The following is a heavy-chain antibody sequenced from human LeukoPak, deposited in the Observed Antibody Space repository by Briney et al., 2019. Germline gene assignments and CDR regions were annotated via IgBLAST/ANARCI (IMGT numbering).Heavy chain of an antibody. V-gene: IGHV4-59*01. CDR2: MDNTAVS. J-gene: IGHJ3*02. CDR1: GGSISTYY. D-gene: IGHD3-22*01. CDR3: ARENWPGYYDSGVQDGLDI. Sequence: ETLCLTCTVYGGSISTYYWTWIRQPPGHGLGWIGCMDNTAVSNYNPSLKRRSSISADSSKNQSSLKLTSVTAADTALYYCARENWPGYYDSGVQDGLDIWGQGTLLTVSS.